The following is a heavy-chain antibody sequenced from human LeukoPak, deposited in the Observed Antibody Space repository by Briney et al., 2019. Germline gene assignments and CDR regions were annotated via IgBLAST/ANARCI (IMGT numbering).Heavy chain of an antibody. CDR1: GFTFSSYA. CDR3: AKLRGITIFGVVPPDY. Sequence: PGGSLRLSCAASGFTFSSYAMGWVRQAPGKGLEWVSAISGSGGSTYYADSVKGRFTISRDNSKNTLYLQMNSLRAEDTAVYYCAKLRGITIFGVVPPDYWGQGTLVTVSS. D-gene: IGHD3-3*01. J-gene: IGHJ4*02. V-gene: IGHV3-23*01. CDR2: ISGSGGST.